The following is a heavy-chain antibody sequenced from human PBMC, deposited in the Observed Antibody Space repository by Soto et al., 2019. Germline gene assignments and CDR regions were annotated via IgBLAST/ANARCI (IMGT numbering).Heavy chain of an antibody. J-gene: IGHJ5*02. D-gene: IGHD2-21*01. CDR1: GYTFTHYA. CDR2: INAGSGNT. V-gene: IGHV1-3*01. CDR3: ARGLAAYGA. Sequence: QVQLVQSGAEVKKPGASVKVSCTASGYTFTHYAIHWVRHAPGQRLEWMGFINAGSGNTKYSQTFQGRLTFTKDTSASTAYMDLSSLRSEDTAIYSCARGLAAYGAWGQGTLVTVSS.